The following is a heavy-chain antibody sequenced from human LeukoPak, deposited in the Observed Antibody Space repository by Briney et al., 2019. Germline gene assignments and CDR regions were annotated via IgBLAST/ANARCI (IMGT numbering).Heavy chain of an antibody. CDR1: GGTFSSYA. V-gene: IGHV1-69*05. D-gene: IGHD3-10*01. CDR3: ARQFYGSGSFSEYFQH. CDR2: IIPIFGTA. Sequence: SVKVPCKASGGTFSSYAISWVRQAPGQGLEWMGRIIPIFGTANYAQKFQGRVTITTDESTSTAYMELSSLRSEDTAVYYCARQFYGSGSFSEYFQHWGQGTLVTVSS. J-gene: IGHJ1*01.